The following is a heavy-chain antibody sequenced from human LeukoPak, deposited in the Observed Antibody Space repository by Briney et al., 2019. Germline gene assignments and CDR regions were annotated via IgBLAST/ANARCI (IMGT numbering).Heavy chain of an antibody. CDR2: IYISEST. CDR3: ARENIVVRIMDV. Sequence: SQTLSLTCTVSGGSINSSTYYWSWIRQPAGKGLEWIGHIYISESTNYSPSLKSRGTISVDTSKNQFSLKLSSVTAADTAMYYCARENIVVRIMDVWGQGTTVTVSS. J-gene: IGHJ6*02. CDR1: GGSINSSTYY. V-gene: IGHV4-61*09. D-gene: IGHD5-12*01.